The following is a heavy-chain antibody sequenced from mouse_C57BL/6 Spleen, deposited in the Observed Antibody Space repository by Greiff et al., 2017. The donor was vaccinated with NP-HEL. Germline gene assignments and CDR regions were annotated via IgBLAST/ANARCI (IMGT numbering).Heavy chain of an antibody. J-gene: IGHJ3*01. V-gene: IGHV1-69*01. CDR2: IDPSDSYT. Sequence: VQLQQSGAELVMPGASVKLSCKASGYTFTSYWMHWVKQRPGQGLEWIGEIDPSDSYTNYNQKFKVKSTLTVDKSSSTAYMQLSSLTSEDSAVYYCARGGAWFAYWGQGTLVTVSA. CDR1: GYTFTSYW. CDR3: ARGGAWFAY.